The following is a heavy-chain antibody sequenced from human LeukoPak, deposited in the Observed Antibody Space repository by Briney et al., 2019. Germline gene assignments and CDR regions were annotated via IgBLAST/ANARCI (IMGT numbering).Heavy chain of an antibody. CDR3: ARDWLVGVTTALDS. Sequence: GASVKASCKASGYTFTDYYFHWVRQAPGQGLEWMGIINPASGSTTYAQSFQGRVTMTRDTSTSTVYMELSSLRSEDTAVYFCARDWLVGVTTALDSWGQGTLVIVSS. V-gene: IGHV1-46*01. CDR1: GYTFTDYY. D-gene: IGHD4-17*01. J-gene: IGHJ4*02. CDR2: INPASGST.